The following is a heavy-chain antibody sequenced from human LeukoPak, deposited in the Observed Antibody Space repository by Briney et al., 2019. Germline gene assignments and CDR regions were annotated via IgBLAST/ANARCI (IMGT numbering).Heavy chain of an antibody. J-gene: IGHJ5*02. CDR2: ISIYNGNT. CDR1: GYTFTNYG. V-gene: IGHV1-18*01. D-gene: IGHD4-11*01. CDR3: ARAKKQGTTVTTGWFDP. Sequence: ASVKVSCKASGYTFTNYGISWVRQAPGQGLEWMGWISIYNGNTDYAQKLRGRVTMTTDTSTSTAYMELSSLRSEDTAVYYCARAKKQGTTVTTGWFDPWGQGTLVTVSS.